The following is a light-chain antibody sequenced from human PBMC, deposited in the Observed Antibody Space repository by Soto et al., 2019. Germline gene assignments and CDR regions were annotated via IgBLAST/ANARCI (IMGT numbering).Light chain of an antibody. CDR3: QQYDNWPRT. CDR2: GAS. Sequence: EIVMTQSPATLSVSPGERATLSCRASQSVSNNLVWYQQKPGQAPRLLIYGASTRATGIPASFSGSGSGAEFTLTISSLQSEDFAIYYCQQYDNWPRTFGPGTKVEIK. CDR1: QSVSNN. V-gene: IGKV3-15*01. J-gene: IGKJ1*01.